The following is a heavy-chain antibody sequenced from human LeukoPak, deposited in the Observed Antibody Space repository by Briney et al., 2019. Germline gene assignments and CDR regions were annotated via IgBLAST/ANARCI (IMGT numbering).Heavy chain of an antibody. D-gene: IGHD6-13*01. CDR3: AKEPAAFPLYDALDM. Sequence: GGSLRLSCAASGFTFSSFAMSWVRQAPGKGLEWVSAISHIGGSTYYADSVKGGFTISRDNSKNTLYLQVNSLIIEDTAIYYCAKEPAAFPLYDALDMWGQGTMVTVSS. V-gene: IGHV3-23*01. CDR1: GFTFSSFA. CDR2: ISHIGGST. J-gene: IGHJ3*02.